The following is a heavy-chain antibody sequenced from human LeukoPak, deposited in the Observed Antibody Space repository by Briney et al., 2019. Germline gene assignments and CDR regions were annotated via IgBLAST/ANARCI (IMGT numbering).Heavy chain of an antibody. CDR3: ARDTRSFDAFDI. J-gene: IGHJ3*02. V-gene: IGHV4-59*01. CDR2: IYYSGST. CDR1: GGSISSYY. Sequence: SETLSLTCTVSGGSISSYYWSWIRQPPGKGLEWIGYIYYSGSTNYNPSLKSRVTISVDTSKNQFSLKLSSVTAADTAVYYCARDTRSFDAFDIWGQGTMVTVSS. D-gene: IGHD1-1*01.